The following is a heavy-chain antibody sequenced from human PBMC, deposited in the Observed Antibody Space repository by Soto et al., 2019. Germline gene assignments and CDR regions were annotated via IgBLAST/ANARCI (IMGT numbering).Heavy chain of an antibody. Sequence: QVQLVQSGAEVKKPGASVKVSCKASGYTFTSYGISWVRQAPGQGLEWMGWISAYNGNTNYAQKLQGRVTMTTDTSTSTDYMELRSLRSDDTAVYYCARDGHCSSTSCYISGYYYYYGIDVWGQGTTVTVSS. CDR3: ARDGHCSSTSCYISGYYYYYGIDV. V-gene: IGHV1-18*01. D-gene: IGHD2-2*02. CDR1: GYTFTSYG. J-gene: IGHJ6*02. CDR2: ISAYNGNT.